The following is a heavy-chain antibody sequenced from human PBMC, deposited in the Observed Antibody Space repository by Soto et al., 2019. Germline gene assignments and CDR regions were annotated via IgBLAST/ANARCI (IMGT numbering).Heavy chain of an antibody. D-gene: IGHD3-10*01. CDR1: GNTFTSYA. CDR2: INAGNGNT. CDR3: ARATYYYGSGSYYTSYYYYYGMDV. Sequence: GSVKVSCKASGNTFTSYAMHWVRQAPGQRLEWMGWINAGNGNTKYSQKFQGRVTITRDTSASTAYMELSSLRSEDTAVYYCARATYYYGSGSYYTSYYYYYGMDVWGQGTTVTVSS. V-gene: IGHV1-3*01. J-gene: IGHJ6*02.